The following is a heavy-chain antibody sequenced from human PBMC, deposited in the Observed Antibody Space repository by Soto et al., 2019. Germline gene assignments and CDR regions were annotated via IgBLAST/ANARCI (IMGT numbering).Heavy chain of an antibody. CDR3: ARSRSITVREIKVVPAVYDAFDI. V-gene: IGHV3-64*01. CDR1: GFTFSSYA. Sequence: GGSLRLSCAASGFTFSSYAMHWVRQAPGKGLEYVSAISSNGGSTYYANSVKGRFTISRDNSKNTLYLQMGSLRAEDMAGYYCARSRSITVREIKVVPAVYDAFDIWGQGTMVTVSS. CDR2: ISSNGGST. D-gene: IGHD2-2*01. J-gene: IGHJ3*02.